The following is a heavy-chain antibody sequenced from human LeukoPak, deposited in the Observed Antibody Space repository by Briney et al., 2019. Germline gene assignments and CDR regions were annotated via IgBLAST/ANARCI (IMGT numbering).Heavy chain of an antibody. CDR3: ARGVSQVRGMWFDP. J-gene: IGHJ5*02. Sequence: TSETLSLTCTVSGGSINNYYWSWIRQPPGKGLEWIGYIYYSGSTNYNPSLKSRVTISLDTSKNQFSLKLNSVTAADTAVYYCARGVSQVRGMWFDPWGQGTLVTVSS. V-gene: IGHV4-59*08. CDR1: GGSINNYY. CDR2: IYYSGST. D-gene: IGHD3-10*01.